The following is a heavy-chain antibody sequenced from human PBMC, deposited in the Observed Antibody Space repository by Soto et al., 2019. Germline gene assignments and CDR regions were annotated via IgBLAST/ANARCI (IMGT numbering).Heavy chain of an antibody. V-gene: IGHV3-23*01. D-gene: IGHD1-7*01. Sequence: GGSLRLSCATSGLAFSNYAMSWVRQAPGGGLEWVSSMSGSSSTTYYADSVRGRFTISRDRSKNTLYLQMSSLRAEDTALYYCAKNQERELPRVIDFWGQGTLVTVSS. J-gene: IGHJ4*02. CDR2: MSGSSSTT. CDR1: GLAFSNYA. CDR3: AKNQERELPRVIDF.